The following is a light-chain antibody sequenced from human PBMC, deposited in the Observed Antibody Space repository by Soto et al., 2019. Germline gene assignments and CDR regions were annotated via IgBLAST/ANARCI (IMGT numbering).Light chain of an antibody. J-gene: IGKJ1*01. CDR1: QSVSTY. CDR2: DAS. CDR3: QRCSIWQGT. Sequence: IVLKQSPAAVSLTPGERATLSCKASQSVSTYLAWYQQKAGRPPRLLIYDASKRAPGIPARCSGRGSGTDFTLTISSLEPEDVAVYYRQRCSIWQGTFGRGTKV. V-gene: IGKV3-11*01.